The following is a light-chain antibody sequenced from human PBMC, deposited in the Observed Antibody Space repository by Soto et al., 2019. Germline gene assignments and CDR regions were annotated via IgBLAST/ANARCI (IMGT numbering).Light chain of an antibody. CDR2: ELN. V-gene: IGLV2-8*01. CDR1: SSDVGGYNY. J-gene: IGLJ2*01. CDR3: SSYAGTNNLL. Sequence: QSALTQPPSASGSPGQSVTISCTGTSSDVGGYNYVSWYQQHPGKAPKLMIYELNKRPSGVPDRFSGAKSGNTASLTVSGLQAEDEADYYFSSYAGTNNLLFGGGTKLTVL.